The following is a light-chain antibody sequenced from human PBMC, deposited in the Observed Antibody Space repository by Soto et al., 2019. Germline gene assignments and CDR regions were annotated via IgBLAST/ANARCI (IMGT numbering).Light chain of an antibody. Sequence: QSVLTQPASVSGSPGQSITISCTGTSTDVGTYKYVSWYQQHPGKGPKLMIYDVSNRPSGVSNRFSGSKSGNTASLTISGLQAEDETDYYCSSYTTSGTYVFGTGTKVTVL. V-gene: IGLV2-14*01. CDR2: DVS. J-gene: IGLJ1*01. CDR3: SSYTTSGTYV. CDR1: STDVGTYKY.